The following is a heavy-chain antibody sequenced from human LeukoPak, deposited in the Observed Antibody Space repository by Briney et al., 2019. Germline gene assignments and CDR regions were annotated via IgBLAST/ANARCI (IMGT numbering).Heavy chain of an antibody. J-gene: IGHJ4*02. D-gene: IGHD3-3*01. CDR1: GYTFTSYY. V-gene: IGHV1-46*03. Sequence: ASVKVSCKASGYTFTSYYMHWVRQDPGQGLEWMGIINPSGGSTSYAQKFQGRVAMTRDTSTSTVYMELSSLRSEDTAVYYCARGDYDFWSGYLHYFDYWGQGTLVTVSS. CDR2: INPSGGST. CDR3: ARGDYDFWSGYLHYFDY.